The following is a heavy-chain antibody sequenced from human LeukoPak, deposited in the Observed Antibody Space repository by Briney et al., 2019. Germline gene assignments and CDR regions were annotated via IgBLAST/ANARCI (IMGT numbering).Heavy chain of an antibody. CDR3: AKGVRVAGAVIENWFDS. V-gene: IGHV4-4*07. D-gene: IGHD3-3*01. J-gene: IGHJ5*01. CDR2: IYSSGST. Sequence: PSDTLSLTCTVSGGSISIYYWSWIRQPGGRGLEWIGRIYSSGSTNHNPSLKRRVTMSVDTSMNQFSLKLSSVPAADTAVYYSAKGVRVAGAVIENWFDSWGQGSLVTVSS. CDR1: GGSISIYY.